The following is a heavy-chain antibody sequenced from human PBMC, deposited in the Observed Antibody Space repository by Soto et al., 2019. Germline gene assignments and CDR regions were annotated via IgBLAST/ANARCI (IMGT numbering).Heavy chain of an antibody. CDR1: GGPISSSGHF. CDR2: IYYTGTT. D-gene: IGHD1-26*01. CDR3: ARRVYSGSGRDYFDR. V-gene: IGHV4-39*01. Sequence: QLQLQESGPGLVKPSETLSLICSVSGGPISSSGHFWAWIRQPPGRGLEWLATIYYTGTTYYNPSLKSRLTISMDTSKDQFSLDLTSMTAADTALYFCARRVYSGSGRDYFDRCGQGSLVTVSS. J-gene: IGHJ4*02.